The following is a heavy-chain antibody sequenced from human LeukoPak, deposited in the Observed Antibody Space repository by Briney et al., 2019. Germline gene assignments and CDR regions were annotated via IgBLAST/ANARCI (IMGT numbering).Heavy chain of an antibody. V-gene: IGHV4-30-2*01. CDR3: ARAIYGGNSPFEY. CDR2: IWHSGST. D-gene: IGHD4-23*01. CDR1: SGSISSYGYS. J-gene: IGHJ4*02. Sequence: SQTLSLTCAVSSGSISSYGYSWSWIRQPPGKGLEWIGCIWHSGSTYYKPSLKSRVTISIDRSRNQFSLKLSSVTAADTAVYYCARAIYGGNSPFEYWGQGTPVTVSS.